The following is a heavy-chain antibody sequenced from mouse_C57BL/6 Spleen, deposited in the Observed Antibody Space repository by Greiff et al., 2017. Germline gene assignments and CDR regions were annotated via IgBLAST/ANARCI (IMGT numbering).Heavy chain of an antibody. V-gene: IGHV5-17*01. CDR3: ARQSNYPVYAMDY. Sequence: DVMLVESGGGLVKPGGSLKLSCAASGFTFSDYGMHWVRQAPEKGLEWVAYISSGSSTIYYADTVKGRFTISRDNAKNTLFLQMTSLRSEDTAMYYCARQSNYPVYAMDYWGQGTSVTVSS. D-gene: IGHD2-5*01. CDR2: ISSGSSTI. J-gene: IGHJ4*01. CDR1: GFTFSDYG.